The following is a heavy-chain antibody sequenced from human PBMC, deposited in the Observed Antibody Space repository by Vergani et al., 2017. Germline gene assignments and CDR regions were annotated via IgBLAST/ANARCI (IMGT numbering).Heavy chain of an antibody. CDR1: GFTFSSHG. CDR2: IWYDGSNK. J-gene: IGHJ5*01. V-gene: IGHV3-33*01. D-gene: IGHD1-1*01. CDR3: ARWGNEKRLDS. Sequence: QVQLVESEGGVVQPGRSLTLSCVAPGFTFSSHGMHWVRQAPGKGLEWVAVIWYDGSNKYYGDSVKGRFTISRDNSKNTLYLQMNSLRVEDTAVYYCARWGNEKRLDSWGQGTLVTVSS.